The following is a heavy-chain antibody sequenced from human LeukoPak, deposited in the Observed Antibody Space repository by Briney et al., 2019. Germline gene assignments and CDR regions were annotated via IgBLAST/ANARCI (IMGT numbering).Heavy chain of an antibody. V-gene: IGHV3-30*04. CDR1: EFTFSSYA. Sequence: GRSLRLSCAAAEFTFSSYAMHWVRQAPDKGLEWVALISYDGSNKEYADSVKGRFTISRDNSKNSLYLQMNSLRGEDTAVYYCARGMDYDILAGPPDYWGQGTLVTVSS. D-gene: IGHD3-9*01. CDR3: ARGMDYDILAGPPDY. CDR2: ISYDGSNK. J-gene: IGHJ4*02.